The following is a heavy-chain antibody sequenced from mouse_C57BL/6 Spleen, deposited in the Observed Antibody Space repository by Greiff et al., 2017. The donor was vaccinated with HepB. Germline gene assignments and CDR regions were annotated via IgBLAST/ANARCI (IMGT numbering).Heavy chain of an antibody. CDR3: ARGHYYGSPAWFAY. CDR2: IWSGGST. V-gene: IGHV2-2*01. D-gene: IGHD1-1*01. CDR1: GFSLTSYG. J-gene: IGHJ3*01. Sequence: QVQLQQSGPGLVQPSQSLSITCTVSGFSLTSYGVHWVRQSPGKGLEWLGVIWSGGSTDYNAAFISRLSISKDNSKSQVFFKMNSLQADDTAIYYCARGHYYGSPAWFAYWGQGTLVTVSA.